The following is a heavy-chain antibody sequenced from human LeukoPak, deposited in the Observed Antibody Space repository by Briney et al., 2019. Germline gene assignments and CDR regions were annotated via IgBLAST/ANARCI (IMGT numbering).Heavy chain of an antibody. Sequence: GGSLKLSCSASGLTFSVSATHWVRQASGKGLEWVGRIKTKADNYATAYAASVKGRFTISRDDSTNTAYLQVNSLKTEDTAVYYCTHPAYYYNVDVWGKGTTVTVSS. J-gene: IGHJ6*04. V-gene: IGHV3-73*01. D-gene: IGHD6-25*01. CDR1: GLTFSVSA. CDR2: IKTKADNYAT. CDR3: THPAYYYNVDV.